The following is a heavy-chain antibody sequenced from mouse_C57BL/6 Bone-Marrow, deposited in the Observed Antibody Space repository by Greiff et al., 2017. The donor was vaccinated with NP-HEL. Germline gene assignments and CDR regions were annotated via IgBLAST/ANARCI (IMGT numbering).Heavy chain of an antibody. V-gene: IGHV5-4*01. CDR2: ISDGGSYT. Sequence: EVNLVESGGGLVKPGGSLKLSCAASGFTFSSYAMSWVRQTPEKRLEWVATISDGGSYTYYPDNVKGRFTISRDNAKNNLYLQMSHLKSEDTAMYYCARDRSGYDGFDYWGQGTTLTVSS. D-gene: IGHD2-2*01. CDR3: ARDRSGYDGFDY. CDR1: GFTFSSYA. J-gene: IGHJ2*01.